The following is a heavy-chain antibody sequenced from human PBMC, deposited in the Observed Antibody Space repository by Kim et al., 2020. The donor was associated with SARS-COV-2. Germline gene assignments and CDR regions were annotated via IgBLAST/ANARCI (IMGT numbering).Heavy chain of an antibody. D-gene: IGHD3-3*01. Sequence: GGSLRLSCSASGFTFSSYAMHWVRQAPGKGLEYVSAISSNGGSTYYADSVKGIFTISRDNSKNTLYLQMSSLRAEDTAVYYCVKPVSRFSQHWAHWGQGTLVTVSS. V-gene: IGHV3-64D*09. J-gene: IGHJ4*02. CDR1: GFTFSSYA. CDR2: ISSNGGST. CDR3: VKPVSRFSQHWAH.